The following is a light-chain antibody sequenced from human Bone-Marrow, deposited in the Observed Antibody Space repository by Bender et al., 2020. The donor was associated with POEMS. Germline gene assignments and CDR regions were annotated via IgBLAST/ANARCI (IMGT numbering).Light chain of an antibody. V-gene: IGLV1-40*01. Sequence: QSVLTQPPSVSGAPGHRVTISCTGSSSNIGAGYDVYWYQQLPGTAPKLLIYANNNRPSGVPDRFSGSKSGTSASLAITGLQAEDEADYYCCTYVGSDTYVFGTGTTVTVL. CDR1: SSNIGAGYD. CDR2: ANN. CDR3: CTYVGSDTYV. J-gene: IGLJ1*01.